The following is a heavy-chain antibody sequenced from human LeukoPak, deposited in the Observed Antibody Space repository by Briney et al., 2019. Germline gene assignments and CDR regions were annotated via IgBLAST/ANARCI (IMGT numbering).Heavy chain of an antibody. Sequence: PGGSLRLSCAASGFTFSSYWMSWGRQAPGKGLEGVANIRQDGSVQNYVDSVKGRFTISRDNPKNSVYLQMSSLRAEDTAVYYCLVTTRSRGFDYWGQGTLVTVSS. V-gene: IGHV3-7*01. D-gene: IGHD1/OR15-1a*01. CDR1: GFTFSSYW. CDR3: LVTTRSRGFDY. CDR2: IRQDGSVQ. J-gene: IGHJ4*02.